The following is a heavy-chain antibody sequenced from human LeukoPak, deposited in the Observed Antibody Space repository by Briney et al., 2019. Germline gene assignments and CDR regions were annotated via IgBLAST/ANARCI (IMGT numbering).Heavy chain of an antibody. Sequence: SVKVSCKASGYTFTSYYMHWVRQAPGQGLEWMGGIIPIFGTANYAQKFQGRVTITADESTSTAYMELSSLRSEDTAVYYCARSPRAGDYYYYYGMDVWGQGTTVTVSS. V-gene: IGHV1-69*13. CDR1: GYTFTSYY. J-gene: IGHJ6*02. CDR3: ARSPRAGDYYYYYGMDV. CDR2: IIPIFGTA.